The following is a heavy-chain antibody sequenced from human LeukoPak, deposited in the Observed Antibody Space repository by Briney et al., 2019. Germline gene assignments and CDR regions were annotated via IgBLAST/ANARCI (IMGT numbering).Heavy chain of an antibody. V-gene: IGHV4-34*01. CDR1: GGSFSGYY. D-gene: IGHD2-15*01. CDR2: INHSGST. Sequence: PSETLSLTCAVYGGSFSGYYWSWIRQPPGKGLEWIGEINHSGSTNYNPSLKSRVTISVDTSKNQFSLKPSSVTAADTAVYYCARGLVGVFDYWGQGTLVTVSS. CDR3: ARGLVGVFDY. J-gene: IGHJ4*02.